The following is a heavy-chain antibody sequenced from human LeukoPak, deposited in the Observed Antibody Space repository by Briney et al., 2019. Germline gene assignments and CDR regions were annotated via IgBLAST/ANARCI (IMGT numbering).Heavy chain of an antibody. CDR2: IIPIFGTA. J-gene: IGHJ4*02. V-gene: IGHV1-69*13. Sequence: GASVKVSCKASGYTFTSYGISWVRQAPGQGLEWMGGIIPIFGTANCAQEFQGRVTITADESTSTAYMELSSLRSEDTAVYYCAREGRVATIGDFDYWGQGTLVTVSS. D-gene: IGHD5-12*01. CDR1: GYTFTSYG. CDR3: AREGRVATIGDFDY.